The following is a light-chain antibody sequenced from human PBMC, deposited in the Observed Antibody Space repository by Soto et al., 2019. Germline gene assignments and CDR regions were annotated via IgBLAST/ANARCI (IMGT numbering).Light chain of an antibody. V-gene: IGKV1-13*02. J-gene: IGKJ5*01. CDR2: DVS. CDR1: QGIRGA. Sequence: AIQVTQSQSSLSASVGDRVTITCRASQGIRGALAWYQQKPGKPPRLLIYDVSTLESGVPSRFSGSSSGTEFTLTISSLQSEDFGAYHCHQLDSYPITFGHGTRLEIK. CDR3: HQLDSYPIT.